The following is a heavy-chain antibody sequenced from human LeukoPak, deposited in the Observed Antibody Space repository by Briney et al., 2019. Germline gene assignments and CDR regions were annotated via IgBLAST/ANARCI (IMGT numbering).Heavy chain of an antibody. Sequence: GGSLRLSCAASGFTFSSYGMHWVRQAPGKGLEWVAVISYDGSNKYYADSVKGRFTISRDNSKNTLYLQMNSLRAEDTAVYYCAKVFEWELGTYDYWGQGTLVTVSS. D-gene: IGHD1-26*01. CDR2: ISYDGSNK. CDR3: AKVFEWELGTYDY. CDR1: GFTFSSYG. V-gene: IGHV3-30*18. J-gene: IGHJ4*02.